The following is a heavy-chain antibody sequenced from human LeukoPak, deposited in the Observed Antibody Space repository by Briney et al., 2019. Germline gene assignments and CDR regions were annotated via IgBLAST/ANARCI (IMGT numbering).Heavy chain of an antibody. J-gene: IGHJ4*02. CDR1: GFTFRSYA. CDR2: LSGSGGTT. V-gene: IGHV3-23*01. D-gene: IGHD1-26*01. Sequence: GGSLRLSCAVSGFTFRSYALSWVRQAPGKGLEWVSVLSGSGGTTYYADSVKGRFTISRDNSKNTLYLQMNSLRAEDTAVYYCAKLSDLVGARFDYWGQGTLVTVSS. CDR3: AKLSDLVGARFDY.